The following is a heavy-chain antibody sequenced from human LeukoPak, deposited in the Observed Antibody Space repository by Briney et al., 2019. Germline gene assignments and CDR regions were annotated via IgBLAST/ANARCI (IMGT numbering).Heavy chain of an antibody. J-gene: IGHJ4*02. Sequence: ASVTVSRKASGYTFTGYYMHWVRQAPGQGLEWMGWINPNSGGTNYAQKFQGRVTMTRDTSISTAYMELSRLRSDDTAVYYCARVVEMATIGRGIFDYWGQGTLVTVSS. CDR2: INPNSGGT. V-gene: IGHV1-2*02. CDR1: GYTFTGYY. CDR3: ARVVEMATIGRGIFDY. D-gene: IGHD5-24*01.